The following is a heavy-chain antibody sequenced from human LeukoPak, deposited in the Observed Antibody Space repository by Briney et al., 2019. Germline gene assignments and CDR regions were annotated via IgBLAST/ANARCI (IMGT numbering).Heavy chain of an antibody. CDR3: ARGGGKGSFDY. CDR1: GFIFSNYW. Sequence: GGSLRLSCVASGFIFSNYWMTWVRQAPGKGLEWVANIKQDVSEKYYVDSVKGRFTISRDNAKNSLYLQMNSLRTEDTAVYYCARGGGKGSFDYWGQGTLVTVSS. V-gene: IGHV3-7*01. J-gene: IGHJ4*02. CDR2: IKQDVSEK.